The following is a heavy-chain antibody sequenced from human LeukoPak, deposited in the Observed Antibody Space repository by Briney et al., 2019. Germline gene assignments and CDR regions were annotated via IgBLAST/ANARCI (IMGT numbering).Heavy chain of an antibody. V-gene: IGHV4-4*07. CDR3: ARGLHGYSSSWYFDY. D-gene: IGHD6-13*01. Sequence: SETLSLTCTVSGGSISSYYWSWIRQPAGKGLEWIGRIDTSGNTNYKPSLKSRVTMSVDTSKNQFSLKLSSVTAADTAVYYCARGLHGYSSSWYFDYWGQGTLVTVSS. CDR2: IDTSGNT. CDR1: GGSISSYY. J-gene: IGHJ4*02.